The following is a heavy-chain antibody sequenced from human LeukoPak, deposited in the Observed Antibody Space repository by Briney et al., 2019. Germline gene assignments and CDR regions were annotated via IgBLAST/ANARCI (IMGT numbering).Heavy chain of an antibody. V-gene: IGHV3-74*01. CDR3: ARTVAGKGNAFDI. Sequence: PGGSLRLSCVASGFTFGSYWMHWVRQAPGRGLVWVSRINSDGSTTSYADSVKGRFTMSRDNAKNTLYLQMNSLRDEDTAVYYCARTVAGKGNAFDIWGQGTMVTVSP. J-gene: IGHJ3*02. D-gene: IGHD6-19*01. CDR1: GFTFGSYW. CDR2: INSDGSTT.